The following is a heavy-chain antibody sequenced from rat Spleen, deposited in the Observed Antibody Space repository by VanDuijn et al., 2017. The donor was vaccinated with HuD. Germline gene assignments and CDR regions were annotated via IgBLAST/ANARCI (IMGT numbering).Heavy chain of an antibody. CDR3: VRERVPGFAFYFDY. J-gene: IGHJ2*01. D-gene: IGHD1-4*01. CDR2: LWGDGST. CDR1: GFSLISYA. Sequence: QVQLKESGPGLVQPSQTLSLTCTVSGFSLISYAVNWVRQPPGKGLEWMGGLWGDGSTDYNSTLKSRLTISRDTSKSQVFLKMNSLQTEDTAIYFCVRERVPGFAFYFDYWGQGVMVTVSS. V-gene: IGHV2-15*01.